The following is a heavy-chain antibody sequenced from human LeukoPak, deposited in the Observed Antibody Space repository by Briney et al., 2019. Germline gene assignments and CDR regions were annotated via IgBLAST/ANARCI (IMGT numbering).Heavy chain of an antibody. CDR2: IISIFGTA. Sequence: GASVKVSCKASGGTFSSYAISWVPQAPGQGLEWMGGIISIFGTANYAQKFQGRVTITADESTSTAYMELSSLRSEDTAVYYCARDHGDSSGYTPSAYYYYGMDVWGQGTTVTVSS. CDR1: GGTFSSYA. V-gene: IGHV1-69*13. CDR3: ARDHGDSSGYTPSAYYYYGMDV. D-gene: IGHD3-22*01. J-gene: IGHJ6*02.